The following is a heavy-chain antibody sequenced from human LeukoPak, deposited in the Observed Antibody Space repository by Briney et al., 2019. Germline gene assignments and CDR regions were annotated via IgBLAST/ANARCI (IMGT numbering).Heavy chain of an antibody. CDR3: ARGSSHVLRYFDWLLLFDY. CDR2: INPSGGST. Sequence: GASVTVSCKASGYTFTSYYMHWVRQAPGQGLECMVIINPSGGSTSYAQKFQGRVTMTRDTYTSTVYMELSSLRSEDTAVYYCARGSSHVLRYFDWLLLFDYWGQGTLVTVSS. J-gene: IGHJ4*02. CDR1: GYTFTSYY. V-gene: IGHV1-46*01. D-gene: IGHD3-9*01.